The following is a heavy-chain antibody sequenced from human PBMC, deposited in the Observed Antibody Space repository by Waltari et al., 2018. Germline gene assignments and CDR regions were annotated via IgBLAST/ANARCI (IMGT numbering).Heavy chain of an antibody. D-gene: IGHD1-26*01. J-gene: IGHJ5*02. CDR3: ASLYSTNWFDP. V-gene: IGHV3-7*01. CDR1: GFTFSSYW. CDR2: IKQDGSEK. Sequence: EVQLVESGGGLVQPGGSLRLSCAASGFTFSSYWMSWVRQAPGKGLEWVANIKQDGSEKYYVDSVKGRFTSSRDNAKNSLYRQMNSLRAEDTAVYYCASLYSTNWFDPWGQGTLVTVSS.